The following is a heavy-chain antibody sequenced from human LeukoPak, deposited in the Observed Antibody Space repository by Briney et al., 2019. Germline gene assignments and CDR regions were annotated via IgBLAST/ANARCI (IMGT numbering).Heavy chain of an antibody. D-gene: IGHD6-13*01. J-gene: IGHJ4*02. V-gene: IGHV3-30*03. CDR1: GFTFSSYG. CDR2: ISYDGSNK. Sequence: GGSLRLSCAASGFTFSSYGMHWVRQAPGKGLEWVAVISYDGSNKYYADSVKGRFTISRDNAKNSLFLQMNSLGAEDTAVYYCARDPGYTSTWHYWGQGTLVTVSS. CDR3: ARDPGYTSTWHY.